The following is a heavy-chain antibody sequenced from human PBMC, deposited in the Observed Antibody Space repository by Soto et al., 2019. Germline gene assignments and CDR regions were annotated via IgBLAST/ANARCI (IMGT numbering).Heavy chain of an antibody. V-gene: IGHV3-30-3*01. CDR2: ISDDGGNK. J-gene: IGHJ4*02. Sequence: QVQLVESGGGXXXXGXXXXXSCAASGFXXXXXAMHXXXXXXGXGLEWVAVISDDGGNKDYADSVKGRFTISRDNSKNTLYLQMNSLRAEDTAGYYCARNPYGDYYFDYWGQGTLVTVSS. D-gene: IGHD4-17*01. CDR1: GFXXXXXA. CDR3: ARNPYGDYYFDY.